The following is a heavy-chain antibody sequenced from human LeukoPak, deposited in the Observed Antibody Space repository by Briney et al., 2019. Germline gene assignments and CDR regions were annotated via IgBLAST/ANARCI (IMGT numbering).Heavy chain of an antibody. V-gene: IGHV3-48*04. CDR1: GFTLSSYS. Sequence: GGSLRLSCAASGFTLSSYSMNWVRQAPGKGLEWVSYISSSSTIYYADSVKGRFTISRDNAKNSLYLQMNSLRAEDTAVYYCAKPRTRTYYFDYWGQGTLVTVSS. CDR3: AKPRTRTYYFDY. J-gene: IGHJ4*02. D-gene: IGHD1-1*01. CDR2: ISSSSTI.